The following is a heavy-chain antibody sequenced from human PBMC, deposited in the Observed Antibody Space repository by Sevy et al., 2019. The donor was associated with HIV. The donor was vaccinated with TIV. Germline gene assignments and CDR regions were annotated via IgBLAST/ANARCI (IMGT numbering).Heavy chain of an antibody. V-gene: IGHV6-1*01. CDR2: TYYKSKWYN. J-gene: IGHJ4*02. D-gene: IGHD3-10*01. CDR1: GDSVSTYSAA. Sequence: KQSQTLSLTCAISGDSVSTYSAAWNWIRQSPSRGLEWLGRTYYKSKWYNDYALSVKSRISINPDTPKNQISLQLNSVTPEDMAVYYCARESRRFFFHFDYWGQGTLVTVSS. CDR3: ARESRRFFFHFDY.